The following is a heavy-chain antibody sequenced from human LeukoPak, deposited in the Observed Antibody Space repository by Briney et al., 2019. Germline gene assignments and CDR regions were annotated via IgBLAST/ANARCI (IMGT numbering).Heavy chain of an antibody. Sequence: PGGSLRLSCAGSGFPFSSYWMTWVRQAPGKGLEWVANINQDGSEKSYVDSVRGRFTISRDNAKNTLYLQMNSLRAEDTAVYYCARGPYDFWSGSWGSWFDPWGQGTLVTVSS. V-gene: IGHV3-7*01. CDR3: ARGPYDFWSGSWGSWFDP. CDR2: INQDGSEK. J-gene: IGHJ5*02. D-gene: IGHD3-3*01. CDR1: GFPFSSYW.